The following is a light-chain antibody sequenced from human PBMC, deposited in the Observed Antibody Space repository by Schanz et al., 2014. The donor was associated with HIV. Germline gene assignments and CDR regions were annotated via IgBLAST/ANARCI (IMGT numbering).Light chain of an antibody. Sequence: QSVLTQPPSVSAAPGQRVTISCSGSASNIGHNYVSWFQQFPGTTPKLLIYVTHQRPSEIPDRFSGSKTGTSATLAITGLQAGDEADYYCGTWDSGLSARVFGGGTKLTVL. V-gene: IGLV1-51*01. CDR1: ASNIGHNY. CDR2: VTH. J-gene: IGLJ3*02. CDR3: GTWDSGLSARV.